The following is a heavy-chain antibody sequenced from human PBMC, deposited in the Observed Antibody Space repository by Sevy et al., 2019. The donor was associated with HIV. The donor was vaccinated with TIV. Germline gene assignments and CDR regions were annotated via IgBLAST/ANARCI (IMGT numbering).Heavy chain of an antibody. Sequence: SETLSLTCTVSGGSISSSSYYWGWIRQPPGKGLEWIGSIYYSGSTYYNPSLTSRVTISVDTSKNQFSLKLSSVTAADTAVYYCARPSIAARPSPYYYYGMDVWGQGTTVTVSS. CDR3: ARPSIAARPSPYYYYGMDV. CDR1: GGSISSSSYY. CDR2: IYYSGST. D-gene: IGHD6-6*01. J-gene: IGHJ6*02. V-gene: IGHV4-39*01.